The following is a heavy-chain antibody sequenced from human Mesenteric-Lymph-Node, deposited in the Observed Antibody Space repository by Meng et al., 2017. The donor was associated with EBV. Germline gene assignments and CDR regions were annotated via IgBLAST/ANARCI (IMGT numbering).Heavy chain of an antibody. J-gene: IGHJ5*02. CDR3: ARGNGATT. CDR2: ISTYNGNT. CDR1: GYTFTGYG. Sequence: VQVVQSGAEVKKPGASVKVSCKASGYTFTGYGINWVRQAPGQGLEWMGYISTYNGNTNYAQKLQGRLTMTTDTSTSTAYMELTSLTSDDTAVYYCARGNGATTWGQGTLVTVSS. V-gene: IGHV1-18*01. D-gene: IGHD5-24*01.